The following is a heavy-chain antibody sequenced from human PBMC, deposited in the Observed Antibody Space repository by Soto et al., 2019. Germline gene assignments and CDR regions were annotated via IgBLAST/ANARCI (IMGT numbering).Heavy chain of an antibody. CDR1: SGSISSDGYY. CDR2: IYHTGST. J-gene: IGHJ4*02. V-gene: IGHV4-31*03. D-gene: IGHD2-15*01. CDR3: ARARTDIVVVVAATYLDY. Sequence: SETLSLTCTVSSGSISSDGYYWSWIRQHPGKGLEWIGYIYHTGSTYYNTSLKSRATISEDTSQNQFSLNLRSVTAAVTAVYYCARARTDIVVVVAATYLDYWGQGTLVTVSS.